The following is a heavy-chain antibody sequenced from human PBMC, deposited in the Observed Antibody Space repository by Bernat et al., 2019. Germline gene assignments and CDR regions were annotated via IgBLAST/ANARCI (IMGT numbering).Heavy chain of an antibody. CDR3: ARDDYIWGSYQGDAFDI. D-gene: IGHD3-16*02. J-gene: IGHJ3*02. Sequence: EVQLVESGGGLVQPGGSLRLSCAASGFTFSSYWRHWVRQAPGKGRVWVSRINSDGSSTSYADSVKGRFTISRDNAKNTLYLQMNRLRAEDTAVYYCARDDYIWGSYQGDAFDIWGQGTMVTVSS. CDR1: GFTFSSYW. V-gene: IGHV3-74*01. CDR2: INSDGSST.